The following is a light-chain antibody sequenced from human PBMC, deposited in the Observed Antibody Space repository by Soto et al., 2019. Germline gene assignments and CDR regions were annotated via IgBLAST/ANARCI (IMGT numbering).Light chain of an antibody. CDR3: QQSYSRPIT. V-gene: IGKV1-39*01. CDR1: QSISTY. CDR2: SAS. Sequence: DIPMTQSPSSLSASVGDRVTITCRASQSISTYLNWYQQKPGKAPKLLIYSASSLQSGVPSRFSGSGSGTDFTLTISSLQHEDFASYFCQQSYSRPITFGQGTRLDI. J-gene: IGKJ5*01.